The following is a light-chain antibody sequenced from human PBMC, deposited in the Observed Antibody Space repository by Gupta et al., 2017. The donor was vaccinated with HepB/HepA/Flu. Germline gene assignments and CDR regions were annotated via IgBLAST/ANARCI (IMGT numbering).Light chain of an antibody. V-gene: IGKV3-15*01. CDR2: GAS. CDR1: QSVTSN. J-gene: IGKJ4*01. Sequence: EIVLTQSPATLSVSPGDRATLSCRASQSVTSNLAWYQQKPGQAPRLLIYGASTRASGIPRRFSGSGSGADFTLTISSLQSEDFALYYCQQYDNRPLTFGGGTRVEI. CDR3: QQYDNRPLT.